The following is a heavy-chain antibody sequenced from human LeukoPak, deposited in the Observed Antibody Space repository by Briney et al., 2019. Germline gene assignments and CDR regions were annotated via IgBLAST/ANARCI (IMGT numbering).Heavy chain of an antibody. J-gene: IGHJ4*02. CDR2: IYTSGST. CDR1: GVSISSYY. D-gene: IGHD6-19*01. V-gene: IGHV4-4*07. Sequence: SETLSLTCTVSGVSISSYYWSWIRQPAGKGLEWIGRIYTSGSTNYNPSLKSRVIMSVDTSKNQFSLKLSSVTAADTAVYYCAREATGSGWKGSIEYWGQGTLVTVFS. CDR3: AREATGSGWKGSIEY.